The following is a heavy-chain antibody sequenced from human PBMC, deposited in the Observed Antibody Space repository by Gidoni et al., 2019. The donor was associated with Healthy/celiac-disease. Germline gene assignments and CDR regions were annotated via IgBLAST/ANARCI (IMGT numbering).Heavy chain of an antibody. CDR1: GGPISSSY. J-gene: IGHJ5*02. CDR3: ARGYCSSTSCFDP. V-gene: IGHV4-59*01. Sequence: QVQLQESGPGLAKPSETLSLTCTVSGGPISSSYWSWIRQPPGKGLEWIGYIYYSGSSNYNPPLKSRVTISVDTSKNQFSLKLSSVTAADTAVYYCARGYCSSTSCFDPWGQGTLVTVSS. D-gene: IGHD2-2*01. CDR2: IYYSGSS.